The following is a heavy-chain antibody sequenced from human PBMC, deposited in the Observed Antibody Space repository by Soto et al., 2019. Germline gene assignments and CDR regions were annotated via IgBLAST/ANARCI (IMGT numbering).Heavy chain of an antibody. Sequence: SETLSLTCTVSGGSISSSSYYWSWIRQPPGKGLEWIGYIYYSGSTYYNPSLKSRVTISVDTSKNQFSLKLSSVTAADKAVYYCARQNPANYYYYGMDVWGQGTTVTVSS. J-gene: IGHJ6*02. CDR3: ARQNPANYYYYGMDV. CDR1: GGSISSSSYY. CDR2: IYYSGST. V-gene: IGHV4-39*01.